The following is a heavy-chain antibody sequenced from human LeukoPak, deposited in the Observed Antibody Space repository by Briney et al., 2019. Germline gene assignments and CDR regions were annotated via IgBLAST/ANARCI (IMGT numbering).Heavy chain of an antibody. CDR1: GGSISSSSYY. J-gene: IGHJ5*02. V-gene: IGHV4-30-4*01. CDR2: IYYSGST. D-gene: IGHD3-9*01. Sequence: SETLSLTCTVSGGSISSSSYYWSWIRQPPGKGLEWIGYIYYSGSTYYNPSLKSRVTISADTSKNQISLSLSSVTAADTALYFCARVGGHTYYDTFTGLMKWFDPWGQGTLVTVSS. CDR3: ARVGGHTYYDTFTGLMKWFDP.